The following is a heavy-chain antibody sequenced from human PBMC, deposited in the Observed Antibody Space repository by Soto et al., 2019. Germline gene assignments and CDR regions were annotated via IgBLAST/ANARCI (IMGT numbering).Heavy chain of an antibody. CDR1: GFTFSNYA. CDR3: AKSAWQQLLLGWFDP. J-gene: IGHJ5*02. Sequence: GSLRLSCAASGFTFSNYAMSWVRQAPGKGLEWVSAISGSGGSTYYADSVKGRFTISRDNSKSTLYLQMNSLRAEDTAVYYCAKSAWQQLLLGWFDPWGQGTLVTVSS. CDR2: ISGSGGST. D-gene: IGHD6-13*01. V-gene: IGHV3-23*01.